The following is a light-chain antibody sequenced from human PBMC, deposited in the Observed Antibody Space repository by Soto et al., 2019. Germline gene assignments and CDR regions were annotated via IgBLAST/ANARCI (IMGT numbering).Light chain of an antibody. CDR3: QHLKSYPPS. J-gene: IGKJ4*01. Sequence: DIQLTQSPSFFSASVGDRVSITCRASQDIGHYLAWYQQRPGQAPRLLIYASSTLESGVPSRFSGSESGTEFTLTVSSLQPEDFATYYCQHLKSYPPSFGGGTKVEVK. V-gene: IGKV1-9*01. CDR1: QDIGHY. CDR2: ASS.